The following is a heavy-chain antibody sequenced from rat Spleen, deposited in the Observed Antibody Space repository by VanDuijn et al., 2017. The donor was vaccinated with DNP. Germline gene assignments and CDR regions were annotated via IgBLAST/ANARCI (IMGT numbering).Heavy chain of an antibody. Sequence: EVQLVESGGGSVQPGRSLKLSCAASGFTFSDYNMAWVRQAPKKGLDWVATISYDGNSTYYRDSVKGRFTVSRDKAKSILYLQMESLRSEDTATYYCARGDAWGQGTSVTVSS. V-gene: IGHV5-7*01. CDR2: ISYDGNST. CDR1: GFTFSDYN. CDR3: ARGDA. J-gene: IGHJ4*01.